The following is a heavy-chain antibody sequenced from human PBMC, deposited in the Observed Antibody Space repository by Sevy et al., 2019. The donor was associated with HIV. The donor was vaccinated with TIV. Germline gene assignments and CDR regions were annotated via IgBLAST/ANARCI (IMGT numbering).Heavy chain of an antibody. Sequence: GGSLRLSCAASGFTFSSYAMHWVRQAPGKGLEWVVVISYDGSNKYYADSVKGRFTISRDNSKNTLYLQMNSLRAEDTAVYYCAREVRNGHDAFDIWGQGTMVTVSS. CDR3: AREVRNGHDAFDI. CDR2: ISYDGSNK. J-gene: IGHJ3*02. D-gene: IGHD2-2*01. V-gene: IGHV3-30-3*01. CDR1: GFTFSSYA.